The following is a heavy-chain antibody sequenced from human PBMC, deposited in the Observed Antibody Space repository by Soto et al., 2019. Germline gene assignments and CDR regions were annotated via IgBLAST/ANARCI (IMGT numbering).Heavy chain of an antibody. CDR1: GYTFTSYD. Sequence: ASVKVSCKASGYTFTSYDINWVRQATGQGLECMGWMNPNSGNTGYAQKFQGRVTMTRNTSISTAYMELSSLRSEDTAVYYCARGLGYSSGSKGKDYWGQGTLVTVSS. D-gene: IGHD6-19*01. CDR3: ARGLGYSSGSKGKDY. CDR2: MNPNSGNT. V-gene: IGHV1-8*01. J-gene: IGHJ4*02.